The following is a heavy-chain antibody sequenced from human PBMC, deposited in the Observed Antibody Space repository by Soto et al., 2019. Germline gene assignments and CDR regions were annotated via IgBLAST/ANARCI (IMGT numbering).Heavy chain of an antibody. CDR1: GGTFSRYA. V-gene: IGHV1-69*01. Sequence: QVQLVQSGAEVRKPGSSVKVSCKASGGTFSRYAINWVRQAPGQGLEWMGGIIPMFGTTNYAQKFKGRVTITADESTSTVYMELNTLRSEDAAVYYCARASIHGSSWYFWFDPWGQGTPVTVSS. D-gene: IGHD6-13*01. CDR3: ARASIHGSSWYFWFDP. J-gene: IGHJ5*01. CDR2: IIPMFGTT.